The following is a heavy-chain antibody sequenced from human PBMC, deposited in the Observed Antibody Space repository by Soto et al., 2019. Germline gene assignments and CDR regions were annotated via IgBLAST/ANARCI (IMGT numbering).Heavy chain of an antibody. CDR2: ISGSGGST. V-gene: IGHV3-23*01. Sequence: EVSLRPSYRPSGFTFSSCAMSWIPQAPGKGLEWVSAISGSGGSTYYADSVKGRFTISRDNSKNTLYLQMNSLRAVDTAVYYCAKEGLRFLEWLLSYFDYWGQGT. D-gene: IGHD3-3*01. CDR3: AKEGLRFLEWLLSYFDY. CDR1: GFTFSSCA. J-gene: IGHJ4*02.